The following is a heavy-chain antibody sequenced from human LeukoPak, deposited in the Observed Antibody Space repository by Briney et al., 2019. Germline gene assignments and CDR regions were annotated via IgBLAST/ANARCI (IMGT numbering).Heavy chain of an antibody. CDR2: INTNTGNP. D-gene: IGHD6-6*01. J-gene: IGHJ6*03. V-gene: IGHV7-4-1*02. CDR1: GYTFTSYA. CDR3: ARDQSSSWSSYYYMDV. Sequence: GSVKVSCKASGYTFTSYAMNWVRQAPGQGLEWMGWINTNTGNPTYAQGFTGRFVFSLDTSVSTAYLQISSLKAEDTAVYYCARDQSSSWSSYYYMDVWGKGTTVTVSS.